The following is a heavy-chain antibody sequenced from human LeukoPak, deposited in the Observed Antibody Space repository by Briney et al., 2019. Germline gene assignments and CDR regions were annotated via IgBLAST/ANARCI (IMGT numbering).Heavy chain of an antibody. D-gene: IGHD2/OR15-2a*01. J-gene: IGHJ3*02. CDR1: GGTFSSYA. V-gene: IGHV1-69*05. Sequence: ASVKVSCKASGGTFSSYAISWVRQAPGQGLEWMGRIIPIFGTANYAQKFQGGVTITTDESTSTAYMELSSLRSEDTAVYYCARIILPRDDAFDIWGQGTMVTVSS. CDR2: IIPIFGTA. CDR3: ARIILPRDDAFDI.